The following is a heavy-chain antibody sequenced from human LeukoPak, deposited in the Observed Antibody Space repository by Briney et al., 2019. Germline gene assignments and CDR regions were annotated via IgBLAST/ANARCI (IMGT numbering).Heavy chain of an antibody. J-gene: IGHJ5*02. CDR1: GGSFSGYY. CDR3: ARVYDDYVWGSYRTLYNWFDP. D-gene: IGHD3-16*02. Sequence: PSETLSLTCAVYGGSFSGYYWSWIRQPPGKGLEWIGDINHSGSTNYNPSLKSRVTISVDTSKNQFSLKLSSVTAADTAVYYCARVYDDYVWGSYRTLYNWFDPWGQGTLVTVSS. V-gene: IGHV4-34*01. CDR2: INHSGST.